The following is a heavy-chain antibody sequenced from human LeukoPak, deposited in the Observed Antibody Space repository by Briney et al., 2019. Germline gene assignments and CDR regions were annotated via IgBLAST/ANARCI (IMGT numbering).Heavy chain of an antibody. V-gene: IGHV3-9*01. J-gene: IGHJ6*03. D-gene: IGHD5-18*01. CDR1: GFTFDDYA. CDR3: AKEGTGYSYGWTYYYYYMDV. CDR2: ISWNSGSI. Sequence: PGRSLRLSCAASGFTFDDYAMHWVRQAPGKGLEWVSGISWNSGSIGYADSVKGRFTISRDNAKNPLYLQMNSLRAEDTALYYCAKEGTGYSYGWTYYYYYMDVWGKGTTVTISS.